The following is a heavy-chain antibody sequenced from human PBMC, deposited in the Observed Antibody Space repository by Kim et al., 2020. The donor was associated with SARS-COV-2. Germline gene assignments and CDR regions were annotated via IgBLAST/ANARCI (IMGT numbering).Heavy chain of an antibody. CDR2: INTNTGNP. Sequence: ASVKVSCKASGYTFTSYAMNWVRQAPGQGLEWMGWINTNTGNPTYAQGFTGRFVFSLDTSVSTAYLQISSLKAEDTAVYYCARVLYNYYGSGSLYYYYYYGMDVWGQGTTVTVSS. D-gene: IGHD3-10*01. CDR1: GYTFTSYA. J-gene: IGHJ6*02. V-gene: IGHV7-4-1*02. CDR3: ARVLYNYYGSGSLYYYYYYGMDV.